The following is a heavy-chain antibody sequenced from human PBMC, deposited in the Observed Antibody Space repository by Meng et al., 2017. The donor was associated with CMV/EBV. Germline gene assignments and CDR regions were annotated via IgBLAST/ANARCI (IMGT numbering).Heavy chain of an antibody. D-gene: IGHD6-19*01. V-gene: IGHV4-39*07. Sequence: QLQLQESGPGLVKPSETLSLTCTVSGGSIGSSSYYWGWIRQPPGKGLEWIGSIYYSGSTYYNPSLKSRVTISVDTSKNQFSLKLSSVTAADTAVYYCARDLRLVAVAGNWFDPWGQGTLVTVSS. J-gene: IGHJ5*02. CDR1: GGSIGSSSYY. CDR2: IYYSGST. CDR3: ARDLRLVAVAGNWFDP.